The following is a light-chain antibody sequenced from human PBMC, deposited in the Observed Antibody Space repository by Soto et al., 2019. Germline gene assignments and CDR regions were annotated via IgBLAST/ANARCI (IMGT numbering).Light chain of an antibody. CDR2: DAS. Sequence: DIQMTQSPSILSTSVGDRVTISCRASQSISAWLARYQQRPGQAPKRLIYDASNLESGVPSRFSGSGYGTEFTLTISGLQPDDFATYYCQHYNSYPWTFGQGTRVEIK. J-gene: IGKJ1*01. CDR3: QHYNSYPWT. V-gene: IGKV1-5*01. CDR1: QSISAW.